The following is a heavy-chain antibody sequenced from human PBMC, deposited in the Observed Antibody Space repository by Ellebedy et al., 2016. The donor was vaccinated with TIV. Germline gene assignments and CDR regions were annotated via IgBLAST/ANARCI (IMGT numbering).Heavy chain of an antibody. Sequence: GGSLRLXCVASGFTFSNYAMNWVRQTPGKGLEWVSEITAGGHTINYADSVKGRFTISRDDSKNTLFLQMDSLRAEDTAIYYCAKDRRPDGYNNMDVWGQGTTVTVSS. V-gene: IGHV3-23*01. CDR3: AKDRRPDGYNNMDV. D-gene: IGHD5-24*01. CDR1: GFTFSNYA. CDR2: ITAGGHTI. J-gene: IGHJ6*02.